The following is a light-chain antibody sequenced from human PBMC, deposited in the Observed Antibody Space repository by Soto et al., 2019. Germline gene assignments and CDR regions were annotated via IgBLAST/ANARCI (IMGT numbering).Light chain of an antibody. CDR1: SSDVGGYNY. V-gene: IGLV2-14*01. J-gene: IGLJ1*01. CDR2: EVS. CDR3: SSYTSSSTFYV. Sequence: QSALTQPASVSGSPGQSITISCTGTSSDVGGYNYVSWYQQHPGKAPKLMIYEVSNRPSGVSNRFSGSKSGNTASLTNSGLQAEDEADYYCSSYTSSSTFYVFGTGTKLTVL.